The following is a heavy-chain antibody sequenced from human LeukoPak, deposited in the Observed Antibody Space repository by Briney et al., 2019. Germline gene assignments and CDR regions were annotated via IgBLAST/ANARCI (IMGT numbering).Heavy chain of an antibody. CDR2: IIPIFGTA. J-gene: IGHJ4*02. Sequence: SVKVSCKASGGTFNSYAISWVRQAPGQGLEWMGRIIPIFGTANYAQKFQGRVTITTDESTSTAYMELSSLRSEDTAVYYCARVFEDGYRSGYYSYWGQGTLVTVSS. CDR1: GGTFNSYA. V-gene: IGHV1-69*05. D-gene: IGHD3-22*01. CDR3: ARVFEDGYRSGYYSY.